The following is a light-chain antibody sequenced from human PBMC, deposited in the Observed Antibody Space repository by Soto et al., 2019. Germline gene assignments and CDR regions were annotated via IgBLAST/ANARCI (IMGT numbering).Light chain of an antibody. CDR1: SSDVGNYNL. Sequence: QSALTQPASVSGSPGQSITISCTGTSSDVGNYNLVSWYQQHPGKAPKLMIYEGSKRPSGVSNRFSGSKSGNTASLTISILQAEDEADYYCCSYAGSSTYAFGTGTKVTVL. J-gene: IGLJ1*01. CDR2: EGS. V-gene: IGLV2-23*01. CDR3: CSYAGSSTYA.